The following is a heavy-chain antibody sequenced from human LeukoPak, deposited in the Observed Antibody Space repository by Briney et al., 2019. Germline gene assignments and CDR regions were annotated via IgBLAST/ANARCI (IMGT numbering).Heavy chain of an antibody. CDR1: GGSFSTYY. CDR3: ARLGRQLLDYYGMDV. V-gene: IGHV4-34*01. Sequence: SETLSLTCAVYGGSFSTYYWSWIRRPPGKGLEWIGEISHSGSTSYKPSLKSRVTISVDTSKNQFSLKLSSVTAADTAVYYCARLGRQLLDYYGMDVWGQGTTVTVSS. CDR2: ISHSGST. D-gene: IGHD1-26*01. J-gene: IGHJ6*02.